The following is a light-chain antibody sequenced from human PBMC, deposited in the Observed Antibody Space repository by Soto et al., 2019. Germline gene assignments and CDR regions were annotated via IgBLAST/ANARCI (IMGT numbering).Light chain of an antibody. V-gene: IGLV1-47*01. CDR1: ISNIGRNS. CDR3: SSWDDGLGAVV. J-gene: IGLJ3*02. CDR2: RSD. Sequence: QSVLAQPPSASGTPGQRVTISCSGSISNIGRNSVFSYQHLPGTTPSLLIIRSDQRPSGVPDRFSGAKSGTSASPAISGLRSEDEADYYYSSWDDGLGAVVFGGGTQLTVL.